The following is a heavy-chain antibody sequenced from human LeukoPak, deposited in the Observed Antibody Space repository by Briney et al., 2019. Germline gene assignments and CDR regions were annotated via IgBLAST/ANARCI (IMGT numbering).Heavy chain of an antibody. CDR2: IYYSGYT. D-gene: IGHD3-10*01. V-gene: IGHV4-39*07. J-gene: IGHJ4*02. Sequence: PSETLSLTCTVSGGSISSSSYYWGWIRQPPGKGLEWIGSIYYSGYTNYNPSLKSRVTISVDTSNNQFSLKLSSVTAADTAVYYCARHFDHVGSGIYEYWGQGTLVTVSS. CDR3: ARHFDHVGSGIYEY. CDR1: GGSISSSSYY.